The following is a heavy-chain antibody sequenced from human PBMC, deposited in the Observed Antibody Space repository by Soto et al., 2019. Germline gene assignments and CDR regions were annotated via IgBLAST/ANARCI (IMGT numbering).Heavy chain of an antibody. CDR1: GFRFEDYA. CDR2: IGWNSGTI. CDR3: TKASRGASSSYNYGMEV. Sequence: EVQLVESGGGLVQPGRSLRLSCAASGFRFEDYAMNWVRQPPGKGLEWVSGIGWNSGTIGYAGSVKGRFTISRDNAKSSLFLQMNSLGPEDTALYYCTKASRGASSSYNYGMEVWGPGTTVTVSS. D-gene: IGHD3-10*01. J-gene: IGHJ6*02. V-gene: IGHV3-9*01.